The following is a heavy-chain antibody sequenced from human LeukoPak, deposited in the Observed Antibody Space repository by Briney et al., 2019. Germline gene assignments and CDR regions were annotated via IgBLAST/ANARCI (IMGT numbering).Heavy chain of an antibody. D-gene: IGHD6-19*01. CDR1: GDSITGYY. CDR2: IYYSGST. CDR3: ARGSGSGWNYYMDV. J-gene: IGHJ6*03. V-gene: IGHV4-59*01. Sequence: SETLSLTCTVSGDSITGYYFTWIRQPPGRGLEWIGYIYYSGSTNYNPSLKSRVTVSLDTSKNQVSLKMSSVTAADTAVYYCARGSGSGWNYYMDVWGRGTTVTVSS.